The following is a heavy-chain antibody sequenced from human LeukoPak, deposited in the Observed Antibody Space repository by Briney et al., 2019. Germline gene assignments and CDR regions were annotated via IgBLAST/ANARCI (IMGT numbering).Heavy chain of an antibody. V-gene: IGHV1-18*01. Sequence: ASVKVSCKASGYTFTSYGISWVRQAPGQGLEWMGRISAYNGNTNYAQKLQGRVTMTTDTSTSTAYMELRSLRSDDTAVYYCARGSPSSSWYNFYYYYMDVWGKGTTVTVSS. CDR2: ISAYNGNT. J-gene: IGHJ6*03. D-gene: IGHD6-13*01. CDR1: GYTFTSYG. CDR3: ARGSPSSSWYNFYYYYMDV.